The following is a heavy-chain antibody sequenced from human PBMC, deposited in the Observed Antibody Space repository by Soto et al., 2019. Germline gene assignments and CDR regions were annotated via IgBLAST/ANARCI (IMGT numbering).Heavy chain of an antibody. Sequence: DVYLLESGGTLVQPGGSLRLSCAASGFDFSSYAMTWVRQAPGKGLEWVSGITYTGDTTYYADSVKGRFTIPRDNYRNTLYLQMNSLRADDTAMYFCAKDWPGTSSVTSDYWGQGTLVTVSS. J-gene: IGHJ4*02. CDR1: GFDFSSYA. V-gene: IGHV3-23*01. CDR2: ITYTGDTT. CDR3: AKDWPGTSSVTSDY. D-gene: IGHD4-17*01.